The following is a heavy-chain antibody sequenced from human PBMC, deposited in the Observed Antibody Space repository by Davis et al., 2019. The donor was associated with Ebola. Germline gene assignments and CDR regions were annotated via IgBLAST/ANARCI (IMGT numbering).Heavy chain of an antibody. CDR1: GFTFDDYG. CDR2: INWNGGST. V-gene: IGHV3-20*04. Sequence: GESLKISCAASGFTFDDYGMSWVRQAPGKGLEWVSGINWNGGSTGYADSVKGRFTISRDNAKNSLYLQMNSLRAEDTALYYCARGAEPLWFGEDYWGQGTLVTVSS. CDR3: ARGAEPLWFGEDY. D-gene: IGHD3-10*01. J-gene: IGHJ4*02.